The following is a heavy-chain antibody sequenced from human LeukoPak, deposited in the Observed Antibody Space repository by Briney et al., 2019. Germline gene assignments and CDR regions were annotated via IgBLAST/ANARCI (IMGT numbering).Heavy chain of an antibody. V-gene: IGHV4-61*02. Sequence: PSETLSLTCTVSGGSFSSGSDYWSWIRQPAGKGLEWIGRIYTSGSTNYNPSLKSRVTISVDTSKNQFSLKLSSVTAADTAVYYCARQNMGNWNGPFDYWGQGTLVTVSS. CDR2: IYTSGST. CDR3: ARQNMGNWNGPFDY. J-gene: IGHJ4*02. D-gene: IGHD1-20*01. CDR1: GGSFSSGSDY.